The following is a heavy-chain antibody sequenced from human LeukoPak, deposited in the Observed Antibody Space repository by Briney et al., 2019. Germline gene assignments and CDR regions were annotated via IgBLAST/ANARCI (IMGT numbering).Heavy chain of an antibody. CDR3: GRTYFDFWSSYYPVDD. V-gene: IGHV3-30-3*01. J-gene: IGHJ4*02. CDR2: ISYDGSNK. Sequence: GGSLRLSCAASGFTFSSYAMHWVRQAPGKGLEWVAVISYDGSNKYYADSVKGRFTISRDNSKNTLYLQMNSLRAEDTAVYYCGRTYFDFWSSYYPVDDWGQGTLVAVSS. CDR1: GFTFSSYA. D-gene: IGHD3-3*01.